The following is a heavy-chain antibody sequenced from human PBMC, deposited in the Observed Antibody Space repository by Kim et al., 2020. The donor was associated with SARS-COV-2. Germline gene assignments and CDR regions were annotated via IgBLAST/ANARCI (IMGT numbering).Heavy chain of an antibody. CDR3: ATSKVVPAAQYYYYGMDV. J-gene: IGHJ6*02. V-gene: IGHV4-59*01. D-gene: IGHD2-2*01. Sequence: KSRVTISVDTSKNQFSLKLSSVTAADTAVYYCATSKVVPAAQYYYYGMDVWGQGTTVTVSS.